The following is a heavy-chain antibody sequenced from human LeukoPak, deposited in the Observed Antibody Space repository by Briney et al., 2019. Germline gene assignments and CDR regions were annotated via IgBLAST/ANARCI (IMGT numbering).Heavy chain of an antibody. CDR2: ISTDGSST. J-gene: IGHJ4*02. V-gene: IGHV3-74*01. CDR1: GFTFSSYW. D-gene: IGHD3-10*01. Sequence: GGSLRLSCTASGFTFSSYWMHWVRQTPGKGLVWVSRISTDGSSTNYADSVKGRFTISRDNAKNTLYLQMNSLRAEDTAVYFCARPVYYGSQSYWDYWGQGTLVTVS. CDR3: ARPVYYGSQSYWDY.